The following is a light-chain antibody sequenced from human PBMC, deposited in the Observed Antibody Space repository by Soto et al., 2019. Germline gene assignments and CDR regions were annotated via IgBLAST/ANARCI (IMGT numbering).Light chain of an antibody. V-gene: IGLV2-14*03. J-gene: IGLJ1*01. Sequence: QSALTQPASVSGSPGQSITISCTGTSSDVGRYNYVSWYQQHPGKAPKLMIYDVGNRPSGVSNRFSGSKSGNTASLTISGLQPEDEADYYCSSYTSSSTLYVFGTGTKLTVL. CDR1: SSDVGRYNY. CDR3: SSYTSSSTLYV. CDR2: DVG.